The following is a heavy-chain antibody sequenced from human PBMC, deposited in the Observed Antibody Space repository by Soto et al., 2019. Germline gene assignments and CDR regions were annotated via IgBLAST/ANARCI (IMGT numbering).Heavy chain of an antibody. V-gene: IGHV3-30-3*01. CDR2: ISYDGSNK. Sequence: GGSLRLSCAASGFTFSSYAMHWVRQAPGKGLEWVAVISYDGSNKYYADSVKGRFTISRDNSKNTLYLQMNSLRAEDTAVYYCARDRSADAFDIWGQGTMVTVSS. D-gene: IGHD6-13*01. J-gene: IGHJ3*02. CDR1: GFTFSSYA. CDR3: ARDRSADAFDI.